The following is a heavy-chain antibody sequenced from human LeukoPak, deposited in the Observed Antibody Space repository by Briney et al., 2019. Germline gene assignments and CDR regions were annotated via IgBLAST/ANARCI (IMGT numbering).Heavy chain of an antibody. Sequence: GGPLRLSCAVSVFTFSGYWMSWVRQAPGKGLEWVANIKQDGIEKYYVDSGKGRFTISRDNAKNSLYLQMNSPRAADTAVYYCARRWDETYDFWSGYHHYFGYWGQGPLVTVSS. CDR3: ARRWDETYDFWSGYHHYFGY. D-gene: IGHD3-3*01. J-gene: IGHJ4*02. CDR2: IKQDGIEK. CDR1: VFTFSGYW. V-gene: IGHV3-7*01.